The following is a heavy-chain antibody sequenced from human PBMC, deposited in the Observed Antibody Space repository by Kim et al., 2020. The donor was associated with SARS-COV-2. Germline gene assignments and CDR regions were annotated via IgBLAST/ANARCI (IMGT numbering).Heavy chain of an antibody. V-gene: IGHV3-23*01. D-gene: IGHD2-21*01. CDR3: AKSRCGGDCYSPDY. CDR1: GFTFSSYA. J-gene: IGHJ4*02. Sequence: GGSLRLSCAASGFTFSSYAMSWVRQAPGKGLEWVSAISGSGGSTYYADSVKGRFTISRDNSKNTLYLQMNSLRAEDTAVYYCAKSRCGGDCYSPDYWGQGTLVTVSS. CDR2: ISGSGGST.